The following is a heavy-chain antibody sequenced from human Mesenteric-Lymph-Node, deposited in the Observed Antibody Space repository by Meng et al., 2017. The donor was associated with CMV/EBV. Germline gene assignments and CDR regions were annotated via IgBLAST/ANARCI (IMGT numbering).Heavy chain of an antibody. D-gene: IGHD2-15*01. Sequence: GVLKISCAASGFTFSSYAMSWVRQAPGKGLEWVSVIYSGGSSTYYADSVKGRFTISRDNSKNTLYLQMTSLRAEDTAVYYCGRDKGYSMDVWGQGTTVTVSS. V-gene: IGHV3-23*03. CDR1: GFTFSSYA. J-gene: IGHJ6*02. CDR2: IYSGGSST. CDR3: GRDKGYSMDV.